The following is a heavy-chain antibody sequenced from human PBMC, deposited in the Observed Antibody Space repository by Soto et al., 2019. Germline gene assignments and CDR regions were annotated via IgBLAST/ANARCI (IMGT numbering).Heavy chain of an antibody. D-gene: IGHD3-22*01. CDR3: ARDRTGGSYYGAFDI. J-gene: IGHJ3*02. Sequence: EVQLVESGGGLVQPGGSLRLSCAASGFTFSHYEVSWVRQAPGKGLEWLSYISSTTTTTYYADSVRGRFTISRDNAKDSLYLHMDSLSAEDTAIYYCARDRTGGSYYGAFDIWGQGTMVTVSS. CDR1: GFTFSHYE. V-gene: IGHV3-48*03. CDR2: ISSTTTTT.